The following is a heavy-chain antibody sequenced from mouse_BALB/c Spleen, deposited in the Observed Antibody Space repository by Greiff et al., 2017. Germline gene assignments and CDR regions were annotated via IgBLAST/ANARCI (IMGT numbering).Heavy chain of an antibody. CDR2: ISNLAYSI. CDR1: GFTFSDYG. J-gene: IGHJ2*01. Sequence: EVKLVESGGGLVQPGGSRKLSCAASGFTFSDYGMAWVRQAPGKGPEWVAFISNLAYSIYYADTVTGRFTISRENAKNTLYLEMSSLRSEDTAMYYCARERGNSFDYWGQGTTLTVSS. CDR3: ARERGNSFDY. V-gene: IGHV5-15*02. D-gene: IGHD2-1*01.